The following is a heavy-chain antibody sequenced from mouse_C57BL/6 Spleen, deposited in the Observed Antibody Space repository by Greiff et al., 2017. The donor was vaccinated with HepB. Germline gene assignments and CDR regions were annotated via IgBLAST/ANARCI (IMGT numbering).Heavy chain of an antibody. Sequence: VQLQQSGAELAKPGASVKLSCKASGYTFTSYWMHWVKQRPGQGLEWIGYINPSSGYTKYNQKFKDEATLTADKSSSTAYMQLSSLTYEDSAVYYCAREDLAGTRGTFDYWGQGTTLTVSS. V-gene: IGHV1-7*01. J-gene: IGHJ2*01. CDR1: GYTFTSYW. CDR2: INPSSGYT. D-gene: IGHD4-1*01. CDR3: AREDLAGTRGTFDY.